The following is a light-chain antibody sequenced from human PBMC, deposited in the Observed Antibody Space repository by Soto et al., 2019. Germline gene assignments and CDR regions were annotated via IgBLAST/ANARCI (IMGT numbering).Light chain of an antibody. V-gene: IGKV1D-12*01. CDR1: QDTGNW. J-gene: IGKJ4*01. CDR2: AAS. CDR3: KQAKTFPQLT. Sequence: DIQMTQSPSFVSAFVGDRVTITCRASQDTGNWLAWYQQKPGKAPKLLIYAASTLENGVPSRFSVSASGTDFTLTISSLQPDDCANYYCKQAKTFPQLTFGGGTKIEI.